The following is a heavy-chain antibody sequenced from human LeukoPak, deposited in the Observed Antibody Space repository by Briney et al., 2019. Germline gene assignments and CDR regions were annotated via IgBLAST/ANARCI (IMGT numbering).Heavy chain of an antibody. CDR3: ARKNGLDY. J-gene: IGHJ4*02. Sequence: GGSLRLSCAASGFTFSSYGMHWVRQAPGKGLEWVAFIRYDGSNKYYADSVKGRFTISRDNAKNSLYLQMNSLRAEDTAVYYCARKNGLDYWGQGTLVTVSS. CDR2: IRYDGSNK. CDR1: GFTFSSYG. V-gene: IGHV3-30*02.